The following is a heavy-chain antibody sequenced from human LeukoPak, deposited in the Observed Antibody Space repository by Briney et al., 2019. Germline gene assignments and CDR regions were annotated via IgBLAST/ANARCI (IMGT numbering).Heavy chain of an antibody. Sequence: PGGSLRLSCVASGFTFSSYAMHWVRQTPGKGLEYVSGINSNGGSTHYANSVKGRFTISRDNSNHMLYLQMNSLIAEDTAIYYCAKDDDWLRFEHWGRGTPVSVSS. CDR1: GFTFSSYA. J-gene: IGHJ4*02. CDR2: INSNGGST. CDR3: AKDDDWLRFEH. D-gene: IGHD5-12*01. V-gene: IGHV3-64*01.